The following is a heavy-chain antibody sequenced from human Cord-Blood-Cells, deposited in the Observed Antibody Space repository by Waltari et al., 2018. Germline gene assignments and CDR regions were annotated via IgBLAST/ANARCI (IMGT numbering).Heavy chain of an antibody. D-gene: IGHD3-3*01. J-gene: IGHJ5*02. Sequence: HVQLVQSGAEVKKPGSSVKVSCKASGCTFSSYAIIWVRQAPGRGLQWMGRVIPTFGTENYGKKYHGGVTNRAVASTSKAYMEMSSLQSENTAVYYCARTDDFWSSYYYDGFDPWGQGTLVTVSS. CDR2: VIPTFGTE. V-gene: IGHV1-69*15. CDR3: ARTDDFWSSYYYDGFDP. CDR1: GCTFSSYA.